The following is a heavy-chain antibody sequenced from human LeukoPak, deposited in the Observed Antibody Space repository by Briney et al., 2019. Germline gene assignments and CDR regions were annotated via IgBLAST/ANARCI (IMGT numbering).Heavy chain of an antibody. V-gene: IGHV4-59*01. CDR3: ATGYYGGWQYDY. Sequence: SETLSLTCTVSGGSINNYYRSWIRQPPGKGLEWIGYIYSGGSTNYNPSLKSAISISVDTSKNQFSLQLSSVTAADTAVYYCATGYYGGWQYDYWGLGTLVTVSS. CDR2: IYSGGST. J-gene: IGHJ4*02. D-gene: IGHD6-19*01. CDR1: GGSINNYY.